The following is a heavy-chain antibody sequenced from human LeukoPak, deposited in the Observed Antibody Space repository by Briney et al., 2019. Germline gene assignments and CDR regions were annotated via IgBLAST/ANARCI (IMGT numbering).Heavy chain of an antibody. D-gene: IGHD2-8*01. CDR3: ARGEKSWINGFDL. Sequence: AGGFLRLSCAASGFTFSSHWMHWVRQAPGKGLVWVSRINSDGSGTIYADSVKGRFTISRDNAKNTLDLQMNSLRAEDTAVYYCARGEKSWINGFDLWGQGALVTVSS. V-gene: IGHV3-74*01. J-gene: IGHJ4*02. CDR1: GFTFSSHW. CDR2: INSDGSGT.